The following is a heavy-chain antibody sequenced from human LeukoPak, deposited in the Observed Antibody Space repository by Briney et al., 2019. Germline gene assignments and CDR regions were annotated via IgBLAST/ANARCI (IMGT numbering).Heavy chain of an antibody. CDR2: IKSKTDGGTT. D-gene: IGHD3-22*01. CDR3: TTYLTYNYDSSGYPDDY. J-gene: IGHJ4*02. V-gene: IGHV3-15*01. CDR1: GFTFSNAW. Sequence: GGSLRLSCSASGFTFSNAWMNWVRQAPGKGLEWVGRIKSKTDGGTTDYAAPVKGRFTISRDDSKNTLYQQMNSLKTEDTAVYYCTTYLTYNYDSSGYPDDYWGQGTLVTVSS.